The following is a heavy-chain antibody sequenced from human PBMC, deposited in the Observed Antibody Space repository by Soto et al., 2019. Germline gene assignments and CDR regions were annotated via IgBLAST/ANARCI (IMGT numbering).Heavy chain of an antibody. CDR1: GFSFNTYW. Sequence: GESLKISCEGSGFSFNTYWIAWVRQMPGKGLEWMGIIYPGDSATRYSPSLQGQFTMSADRSISTAYLQWNSLRASETAMYYCARQGSVGGVYNAPYHTWGQGTMVTVSS. V-gene: IGHV5-51*01. D-gene: IGHD6-19*01. CDR2: IYPGDSAT. J-gene: IGHJ3*01. CDR3: ARQGSVGGVYNAPYHT.